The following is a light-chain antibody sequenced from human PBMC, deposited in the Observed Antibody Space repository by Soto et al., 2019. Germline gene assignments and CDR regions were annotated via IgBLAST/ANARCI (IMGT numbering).Light chain of an antibody. CDR2: GAS. J-gene: IGKJ1*01. CDR1: QSVSSSY. CDR3: QQYGSSPWT. V-gene: IGKV3-20*01. Sequence: EIVLTQSPGTLSLSPGERATLSCRASQSVSSSYSAWYQQPPGQPPMLLTYGASSRATGIPDRFSGSGSATDFTLTISRLEPEDVAVYYCQQYGSSPWTFGQGTKVEIK.